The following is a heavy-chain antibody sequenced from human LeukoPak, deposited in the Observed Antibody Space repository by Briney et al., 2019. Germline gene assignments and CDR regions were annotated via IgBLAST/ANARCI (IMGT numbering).Heavy chain of an antibody. CDR3: ARQLYDSSGPFDF. CDR2: INPNSGGT. Sequence: VASVKVSCKASGYTFTGYYMHWVRQAPGQGLEWMGWINPNSGGTNYAQKFQGRVTMTRDTSISTAYMELSRLRSDDTAVYYCARQLYDSSGPFDFWGQRTLVTVSS. D-gene: IGHD3-22*01. CDR1: GYTFTGYY. J-gene: IGHJ4*02. V-gene: IGHV1-2*02.